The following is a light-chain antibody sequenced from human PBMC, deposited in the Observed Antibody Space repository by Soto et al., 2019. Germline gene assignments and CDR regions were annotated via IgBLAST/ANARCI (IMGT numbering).Light chain of an antibody. CDR2: GAS. CDR3: QQYGRSLWT. CDR1: QSVSSSY. Sequence: EIVLTQSPGTLSLSPGERATLSCRASQSVSSSYLAWYQQKPGQAPRLLVYGASIGATGIPDRFSGSGSGIDFTLTITRLEPEDFAVYYCQQYGRSLWTFGQGTKVEIK. V-gene: IGKV3-20*01. J-gene: IGKJ1*01.